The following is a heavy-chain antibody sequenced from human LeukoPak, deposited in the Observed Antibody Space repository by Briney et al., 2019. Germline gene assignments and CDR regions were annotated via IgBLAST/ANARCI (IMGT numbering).Heavy chain of an antibody. V-gene: IGHV3-15*01. CDR1: GFTSSDAW. J-gene: IGHJ4*02. Sequence: GGSLRLSCVGSGFTSSDAWMSWVRQAPGKGLEWVGRIKSKSDGGTIDYAAPVKGRFTISRDDSRNTLYLQMSSLKTEDTAVYYCTTRRQDGWWGQGTLVTVS. CDR3: TTRRQDGW. D-gene: IGHD2-15*01. CDR2: IKSKSDGGTI.